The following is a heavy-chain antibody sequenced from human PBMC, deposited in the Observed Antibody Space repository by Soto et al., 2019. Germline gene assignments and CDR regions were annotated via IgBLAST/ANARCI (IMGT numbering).Heavy chain of an antibody. CDR1: GGSISSTKNY. CDR2: ISYNGNT. V-gene: IGHV4-39*01. CDR3: SRRYSFGSGKYGVDV. D-gene: IGHD3-10*01. Sequence: SETLSLTCTVSGGSISSTKNYRGWIRQPPGKGLEWIGTISYNGNTYYNPSLNGRVIISADTSKNQFSLKLSSLTAADTAVYYCSRRYSFGSGKYGVDVWGQGTTVTVSS. J-gene: IGHJ6*02.